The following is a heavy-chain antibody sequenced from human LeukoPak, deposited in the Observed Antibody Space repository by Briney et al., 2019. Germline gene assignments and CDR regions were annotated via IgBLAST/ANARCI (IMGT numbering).Heavy chain of an antibody. CDR1: GFTFSSYE. V-gene: IGHV3-48*03. D-gene: IGHD3-10*02. CDR3: AELGITMIGAV. J-gene: IGHJ6*04. CDR2: ISSSGSTI. Sequence: GESPRLSCAASGFTFSSYEMNWVRQAPGEGLEWVSYISSSGSTIYYADSVKGRFTISRDNAKNPLYVQMNSLRAEDTAVYYCAELGITMIGAVWGKGTTVTISS.